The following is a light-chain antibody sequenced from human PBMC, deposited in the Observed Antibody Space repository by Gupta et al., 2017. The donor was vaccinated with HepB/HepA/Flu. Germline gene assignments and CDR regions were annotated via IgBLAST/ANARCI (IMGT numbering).Light chain of an antibody. CDR1: QSVSSY. Sequence: EIVLTQSPATLSLSPGERATLSCRASQSVSSYLAWYQQKPGQAPRLLIYDASNRATGIPARFSGSGSGTDFTLTISSLEPEDFAVYFCQQWINGPPIYSFGQGTKLEIK. CDR3: QQWINGPPIYS. V-gene: IGKV3-11*01. J-gene: IGKJ2*03. CDR2: DAS.